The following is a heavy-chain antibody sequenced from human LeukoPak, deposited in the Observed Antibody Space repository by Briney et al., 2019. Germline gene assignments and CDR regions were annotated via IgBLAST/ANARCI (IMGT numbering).Heavy chain of an antibody. V-gene: IGHV4-4*07. J-gene: IGHJ4*02. CDR1: GGSISSYY. Sequence: SETLSLTRTVSGGSISSYYWSWIRQPAGKGLEWIGRIYTSGSTNYNPSLKSRVTMSVDTSKNQFSLKLSSVTAADTAVYYCASSDPSIAAAGYFDYWGQGTLVTVSS. CDR2: IYTSGST. D-gene: IGHD6-13*01. CDR3: ASSDPSIAAAGYFDY.